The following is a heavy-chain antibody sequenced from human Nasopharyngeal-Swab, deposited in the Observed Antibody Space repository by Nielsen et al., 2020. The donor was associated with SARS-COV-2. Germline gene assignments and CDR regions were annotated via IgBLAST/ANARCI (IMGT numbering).Heavy chain of an antibody. CDR2: INAGNGNT. CDR3: ASSTAAGTNYYYYYMDV. J-gene: IGHJ6*03. V-gene: IGHV1-3*01. Sequence: WVRQAPGQRLEWMGWINAGNGNTKYSQKFQGRVTITRDTSASTAYMELSSLRSEDTAVYYCASSTAAGTNYYYYYMDVWGKGTTVTASS. D-gene: IGHD6-13*01.